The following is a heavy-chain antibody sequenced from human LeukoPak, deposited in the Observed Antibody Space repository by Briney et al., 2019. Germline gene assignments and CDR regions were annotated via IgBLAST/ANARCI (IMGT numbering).Heavy chain of an antibody. CDR3: ASTPFYDYVWGSYRYRGLFDN. CDR2: ICGSGGCT. D-gene: IGHD3-16*02. CDR1: GFTFSTYA. V-gene: IGHV3-23*01. Sequence: GGSLRLSCAASGFTFSTYAMSWARQAPGRGLEWVSGICGSGGCTYYADSVKGRFTISRDNSKNTLYLQMNSLRVEDTAVYYCASTPFYDYVWGSYRYRGLFDNWGQGTLVSVSS. J-gene: IGHJ4*02.